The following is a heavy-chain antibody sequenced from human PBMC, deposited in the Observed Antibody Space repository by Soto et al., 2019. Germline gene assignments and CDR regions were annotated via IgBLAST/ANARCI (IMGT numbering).Heavy chain of an antibody. CDR2: IIPVFHRP. V-gene: IGHV1-69*01. J-gene: IGHJ4*02. Sequence: QMQLVQSGTEVKKPGSSVRVSCKASGGTFSGNAITWVRQAPGQGLEWMGGIIPVFHRPKYAQKFQDRLTITADASTTSAYMELGSLRPEDTALYYCARDEISGGYWGPVDYWGQGTLVAVSS. CDR1: GGTFSGNA. D-gene: IGHD1-26*01. CDR3: ARDEISGGYWGPVDY.